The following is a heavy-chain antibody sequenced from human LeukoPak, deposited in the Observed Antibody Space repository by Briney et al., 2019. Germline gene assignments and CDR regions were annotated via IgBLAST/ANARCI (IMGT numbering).Heavy chain of an antibody. V-gene: IGHV4-4*07. CDR2: IYTSGST. D-gene: IGHD3-22*01. CDR1: GGPIRSYY. CDR3: AREYYYDSSGYFIGGYYFDY. Sequence: SETLSLTCTVSGGPIRSYYWSWIRQPAGKGLEWIGRIYTSGSTNYNPSLKSRVTMSVDTSKNQFSLKLSSVTAADTAVYYCAREYYYDSSGYFIGGYYFDYWGQGTLVTVSS. J-gene: IGHJ4*02.